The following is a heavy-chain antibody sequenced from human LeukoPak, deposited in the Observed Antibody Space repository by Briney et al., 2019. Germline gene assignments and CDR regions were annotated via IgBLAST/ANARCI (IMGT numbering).Heavy chain of an antibody. CDR2: IKQAGTEK. CDR3: ARGQYFSTTYYFDY. CDR1: GFTFSSSA. J-gene: IGHJ4*02. Sequence: GGSLRLSCAASGFTFSSSAMSWVRQAPGKGLEWVANIKQAGTEKYYVDSVKGRFTISRDNAKNSLSLQMNSLRAEDTAVYFCARGQYFSTTYYFDYWGQGTLVTVSS. D-gene: IGHD2/OR15-2a*01. V-gene: IGHV3-7*03.